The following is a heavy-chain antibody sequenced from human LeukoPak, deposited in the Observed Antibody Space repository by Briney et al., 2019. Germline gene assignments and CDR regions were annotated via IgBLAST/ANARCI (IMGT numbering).Heavy chain of an antibody. D-gene: IGHD3-3*01. V-gene: IGHV3-23*01. J-gene: IGHJ4*02. CDR1: GFTFSSYA. CDR2: ISGSGGST. Sequence: PGGSLGLSCAASGFTFSSYAMSWVRQAPGRGLEWVSAISGSGGSTYYADSVKGRFTISRDNSKNTLYLQMNSLRAEDTAVYYCAKQYYDFWSGYSYFDYWGQGTLVTVSS. CDR3: AKQYYDFWSGYSYFDY.